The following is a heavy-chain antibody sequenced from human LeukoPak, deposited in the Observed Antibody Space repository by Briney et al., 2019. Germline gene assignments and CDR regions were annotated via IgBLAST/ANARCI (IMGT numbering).Heavy chain of an antibody. CDR1: GHSITSTYSISGGYY. CDR2: IYHDGST. Sequence: SETLSLTCDVSGHSITSTYSISGGYYWGCLRQPPGKGLEWIGSIYHDGSTYYNPSLKSRVAISVDTSDNLFSLNLTSVTAAGTAVYFCARTSRSGRAGGPFDIWGKGTMVTVSS. D-gene: IGHD1-26*01. J-gene: IGHJ3*02. V-gene: IGHV4-38-2*01. CDR3: ARTSRSGRAGGPFDI.